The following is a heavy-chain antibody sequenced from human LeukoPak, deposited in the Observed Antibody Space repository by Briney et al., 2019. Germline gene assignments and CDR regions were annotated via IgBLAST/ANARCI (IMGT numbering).Heavy chain of an antibody. V-gene: IGHV3-66*01. CDR2: IYRGGPT. CDR1: GLTVSSNY. D-gene: IGHD4-17*01. J-gene: IGHJ5*02. Sequence: QAGGSLRLSCAASGLTVSSNYMSWVRQAPGKGLEWVSVIYRGGPTYYADSVEGRFTISRDNSKNTLYLQMNSLRAEDTAVYYCARDSYVDSEAVRWFDPWGQGTLVTVSS. CDR3: ARDSYVDSEAVRWFDP.